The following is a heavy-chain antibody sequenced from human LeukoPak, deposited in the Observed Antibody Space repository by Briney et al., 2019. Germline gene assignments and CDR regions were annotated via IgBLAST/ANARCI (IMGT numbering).Heavy chain of an antibody. J-gene: IGHJ2*01. V-gene: IGHV4-30-2*01. CDR2: ISHSGST. Sequence: PSQTLSLTCAVFGGSISSGGYSWSWIRQPPGKGLEWIGYISHSGSTYYNPSLKSRVTISVDRSKNQFSLKLTSVTAADTAVYYCARYSSTWPYWYFDLWGRGTLVTVSS. CDR1: GGSISSGGYS. CDR3: ARYSSTWPYWYFDL. D-gene: IGHD6-13*01.